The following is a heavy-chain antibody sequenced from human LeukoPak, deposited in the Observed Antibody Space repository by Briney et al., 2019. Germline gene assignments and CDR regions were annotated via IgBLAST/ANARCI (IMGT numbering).Heavy chain of an antibody. V-gene: IGHV4-61*02. J-gene: IGHJ4*02. Sequence: PSETLSLTCTVSGGSISSGTYYWSWIRQPAGKGLEWIGRIYTSGSTNYNPSLKSRVTISVDTSKNQFSLKLSSVTAADTAVYYCARDRVGVSSGWYYFDYWGQGTLVTVSS. D-gene: IGHD6-19*01. CDR3: ARDRVGVSSGWYYFDY. CDR2: IYTSGST. CDR1: GGSISSGTYY.